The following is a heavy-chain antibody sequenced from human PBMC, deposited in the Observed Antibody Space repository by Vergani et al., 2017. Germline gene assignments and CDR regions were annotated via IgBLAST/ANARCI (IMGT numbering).Heavy chain of an antibody. CDR1: GFTFDDYA. J-gene: IGHJ2*01. CDR2: ISWNSGSI. Sequence: EVQLVESGGGLVQPGRSLRLSCAASGFTFDDYAMHWVRQAPGKGLEWVSGISWNSGSIGYADSVKGRFTISRDNAKNSLYLQMNSLRAEDTALYYCAKDIAARGNWYFDLWGRGTLVTVSS. D-gene: IGHD6-13*01. CDR3: AKDIAARGNWYFDL. V-gene: IGHV3-9*01.